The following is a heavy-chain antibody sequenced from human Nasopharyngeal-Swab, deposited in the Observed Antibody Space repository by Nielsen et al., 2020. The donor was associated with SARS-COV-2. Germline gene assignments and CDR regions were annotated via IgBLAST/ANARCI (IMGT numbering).Heavy chain of an antibody. J-gene: IGHJ3*01. D-gene: IGHD3-16*02. CDR2: IHYTGKT. CDR1: GGSISSDNYF. V-gene: IGHV4-31*02. CDR3: AREVINQAVSDAFDF. Sequence: LRLSCTVSGGSISSDNYFWSWIRQRPGKGLEWIGYIHYTGKTYYNPSLEGRLTISLDTSRNQFSLMLRSVTAADTAVYYCAREVINQAVSDAFDFWGQGTMVTVSS.